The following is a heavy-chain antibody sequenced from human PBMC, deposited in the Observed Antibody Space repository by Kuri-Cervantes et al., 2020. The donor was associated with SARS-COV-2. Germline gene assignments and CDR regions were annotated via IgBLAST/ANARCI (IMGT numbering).Heavy chain of an antibody. D-gene: IGHD2-21*02. J-gene: IGHJ3*02. CDR1: GFTFSSYA. CDR2: ISYDGSNK. CDR3: AEYLYCGGDCYLDAFDI. Sequence: GGSLRLSCAASGFTFSSYAMHWVRQAPGKGLEWVAVISYDGSNKYYADSVKGRFTISRDNSKNTLYLQMNSLRAEDTAVYYCAEYLYCGGDCYLDAFDIWGQGTMVTVSS. V-gene: IGHV3-30*07.